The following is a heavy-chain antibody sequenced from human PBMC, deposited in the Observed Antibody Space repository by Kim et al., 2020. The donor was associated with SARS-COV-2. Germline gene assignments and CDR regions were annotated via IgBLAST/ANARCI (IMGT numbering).Heavy chain of an antibody. D-gene: IGHD5-12*01. V-gene: IGHV3-33*05. Sequence: GGSLRLSCAASGFTFSSFGMHWVRQAPGKGLEWVAVISYDGSDKYYVDSVKGRFTISRDNSKNTLYLQMNSLRAEDTAVYYCARTRVIVATITPLRNCGQGTLVTVSS. CDR3: ARTRVIVATITPLRN. CDR2: ISYDGSDK. CDR1: GFTFSSFG. J-gene: IGHJ4*02.